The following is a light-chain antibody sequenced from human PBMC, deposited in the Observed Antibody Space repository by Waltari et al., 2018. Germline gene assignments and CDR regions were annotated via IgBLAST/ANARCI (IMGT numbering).Light chain of an antibody. CDR2: ISSDGSH. V-gene: IGLV4-69*01. CDR1: SGHSSYA. CDR3: QTWGTGIWV. J-gene: IGLJ3*02. Sequence: QLVVTQSPSASASLGASVKLTCTLSSGHSSYAIAWHQQQPEKGPRYLMKISSDGSHIKGDGIPDRLSGSSSGAERYLTIASLQSEDEADYYCQTWGTGIWVFGGGTKLTVL.